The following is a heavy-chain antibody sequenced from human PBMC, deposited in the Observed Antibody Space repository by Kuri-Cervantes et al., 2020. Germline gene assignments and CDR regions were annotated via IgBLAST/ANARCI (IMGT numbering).Heavy chain of an antibody. V-gene: IGHV4-38-2*01. CDR1: GDSISSNNY. Sequence: GSLRLSCLVSGDSISSNNYWGWIRQPPGKGLEWIGSVHHSGRTYYNPSLKSRVTISVDTSKNQFSLKLSSVTAADTAVYYCADDYVWGSYLQNWGQGTLVTDSS. CDR2: VHHSGRT. J-gene: IGHJ1*01. CDR3: ADDYVWGSYLQN. D-gene: IGHD3-16*02.